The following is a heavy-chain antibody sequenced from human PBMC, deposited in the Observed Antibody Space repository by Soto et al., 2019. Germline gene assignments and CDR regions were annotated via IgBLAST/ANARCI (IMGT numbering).Heavy chain of an antibody. CDR3: AGGYCSGGSCYLFGYYYYYGMDV. CDR2: IYYSGST. V-gene: IGHV4-59*12. D-gene: IGHD2-15*01. CDR1: GGSISSYY. Sequence: PSETLSLTCTVSGGSISSYYWSWIRQPPGKGLEWIGYIYYSGSTNYNPSLKSRVTISVDTSKNQFSLKLSSVTAADTAVYYCAGGYCSGGSCYLFGYYYYYGMDVWGQGTTVTVSS. J-gene: IGHJ6*02.